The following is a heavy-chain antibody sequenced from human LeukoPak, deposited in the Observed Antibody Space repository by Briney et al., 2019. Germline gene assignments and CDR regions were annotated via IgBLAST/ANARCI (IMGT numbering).Heavy chain of an antibody. Sequence: PGGSLRLSCAASGFTFSTYAMSWVRQAPGKGLEWVSAISGSGGSTYYADSVKGRFTVSRDNSKNTLYLQMNSLRAEDTAVCYCAKGTRGLPQGAFDIWGQGTMVTVSS. V-gene: IGHV3-23*01. J-gene: IGHJ3*02. CDR3: AKGTRGLPQGAFDI. CDR1: GFTFSTYA. CDR2: ISGSGGST. D-gene: IGHD1-14*01.